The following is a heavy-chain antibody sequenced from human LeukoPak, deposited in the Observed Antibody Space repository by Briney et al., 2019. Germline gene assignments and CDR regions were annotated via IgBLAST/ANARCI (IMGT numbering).Heavy chain of an antibody. CDR3: ARQGDDYAFDI. CDR2: IYYSGST. J-gene: IGHJ3*02. V-gene: IGHV4-59*08. CDR1: GGSISSYY. Sequence: PSETLSLTCTVSGGSISSYYWSWIRQPPGNGLEWIGYIYYSGSTNYNPSLKSRVTISVDTSKNQFSLKLSSVTAADTAVYYCARQGDDYAFDIWGQGTMVTVSS. D-gene: IGHD2-21*02.